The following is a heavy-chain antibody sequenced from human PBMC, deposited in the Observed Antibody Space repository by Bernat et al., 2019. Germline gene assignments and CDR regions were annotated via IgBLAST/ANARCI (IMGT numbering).Heavy chain of an antibody. D-gene: IGHD3-22*01. V-gene: IGHV3-33*01. J-gene: IGHJ3*02. CDR1: GFTFSSYG. CDR2: IWYDGSNK. CDR3: ARDPPQYYYDSYGAFDI. Sequence: QVQLVESGGGVVQPGRSLRLSCAASGFTFSSYGMHWVRQAPGKGLEWVAVIWYDGSNKYYADSVKGRFTISRDNSKNTLYLQMNSLRAEDTAVYYCARDPPQYYYDSYGAFDIWGQGTMVTVSS.